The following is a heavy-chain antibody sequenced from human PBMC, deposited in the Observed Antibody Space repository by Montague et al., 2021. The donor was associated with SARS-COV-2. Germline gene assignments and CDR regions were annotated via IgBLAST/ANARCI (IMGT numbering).Heavy chain of an antibody. D-gene: IGHD5-18*01. CDR3: ARTEIQVWSRRWFDP. Sequence: SETLSLTCTLSGGSISSSSYYWGWIRQPPGKGLEWIGSIYYSGSTYYXPSLKSRVTISVDTFKNQFSLKLSSVTAADTAVYYCARTEIQVWSRRWFDPWGQGTLVTVSS. J-gene: IGHJ5*02. V-gene: IGHV4-39*01. CDR2: IYYSGST. CDR1: GGSISSSSYY.